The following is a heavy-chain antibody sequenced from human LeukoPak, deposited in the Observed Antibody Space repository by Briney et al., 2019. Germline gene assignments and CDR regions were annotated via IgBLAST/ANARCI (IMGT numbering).Heavy chain of an antibody. D-gene: IGHD6-13*01. CDR2: ISSSSSYI. CDR1: GFTFSSYG. Sequence: GGSLRLSCAASGFTFSSYGMNWVRQAPGKGLEWVSSISSSSSYIYNADPVKGRFTISRDNAKNSLYLQMNSPRAEDTAVYYCARGVESSSWPLPSTAFDIWGQGTMVTVSS. V-gene: IGHV3-21*01. CDR3: ARGVESSSWPLPSTAFDI. J-gene: IGHJ3*02.